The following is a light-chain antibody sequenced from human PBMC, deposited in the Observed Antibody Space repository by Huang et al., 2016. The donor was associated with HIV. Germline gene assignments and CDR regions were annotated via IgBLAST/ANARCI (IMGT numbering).Light chain of an antibody. CDR1: ENIVYS. V-gene: IGKV1-39*01. J-gene: IGKJ4*01. Sequence: IQLTQSPSSLSASVGDGFTITCRASENIVYSLSWFRQRPGRAPEALIYAASRLHAGVPSKFSATGSGANFTLSIDGLGPEDFATYYCQQSRSLPRTYGGGTKVDI. CDR3: QQSRSLPRT. CDR2: AAS.